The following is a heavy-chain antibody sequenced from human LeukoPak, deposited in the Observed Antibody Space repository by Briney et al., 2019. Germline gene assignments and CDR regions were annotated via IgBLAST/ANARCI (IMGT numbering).Heavy chain of an antibody. J-gene: IGHJ4*02. CDR3: AKERQDYYDNRGYFDFDY. Sequence: GGSLRLSCAASGFTFNNYDMHWVRQAPGKGLEWVAIISSDGTNKYSADSVKGRFTISRDNSKNTLYLQMNSLRTEDTAVYYCAKERQDYYDNRGYFDFDYWGQGTLVTVSS. CDR1: GFTFNNYD. CDR2: ISSDGTNK. V-gene: IGHV3-30*18. D-gene: IGHD3-22*01.